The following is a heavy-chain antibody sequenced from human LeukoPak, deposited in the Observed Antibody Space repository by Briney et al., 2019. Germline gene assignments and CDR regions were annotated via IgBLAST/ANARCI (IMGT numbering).Heavy chain of an antibody. V-gene: IGHV3-21*04. CDR3: ARACGGDCLGAFDI. J-gene: IGHJ3*02. CDR1: GFTFSSYS. Sequence: GGSLRLSCAASGFTFSSYSMNWVRQAPGKGLEWVSSISSSSSYIYYADSVKGRFTISRDNAKNSLYLQMNSLRAEDTALYYCARACGGDCLGAFDIWGQGTTVTISS. D-gene: IGHD2-21*02. CDR2: ISSSSSYI.